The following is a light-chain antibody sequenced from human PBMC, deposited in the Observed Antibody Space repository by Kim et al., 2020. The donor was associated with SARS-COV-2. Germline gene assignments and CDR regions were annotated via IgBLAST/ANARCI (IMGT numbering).Light chain of an antibody. V-gene: IGLV1-44*01. J-gene: IGLJ2*01. CDR2: SNN. Sequence: QSVLTQPPSASGTPGQRVTISCSGSSSNIGINTVSWYQQLPGTAPKLLIYSNNQRPSGVPDRFSGSKSGTSASLAISGLQSEDEADYYCAAWDDSLNGVLFGGGTHLTV. CDR1: SSNIGINT. CDR3: AAWDDSLNGVL.